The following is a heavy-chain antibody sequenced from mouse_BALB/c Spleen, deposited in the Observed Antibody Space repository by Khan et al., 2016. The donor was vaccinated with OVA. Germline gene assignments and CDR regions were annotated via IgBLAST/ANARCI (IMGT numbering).Heavy chain of an antibody. Sequence: EVELVESGGGLVQPGGSRKLSCAASGFTFSRFGMHWVRQAPEKGLEWVAYISSGSSTIYYADTVKGRFTISRDNPKNTLFLQMTSLRSEDTAMYYCARDSNFDYWGKGTTLTVSS. CDR1: GFTFSRFG. CDR2: ISSGSSTI. V-gene: IGHV5-17*02. J-gene: IGHJ2*01. CDR3: ARDSNFDY.